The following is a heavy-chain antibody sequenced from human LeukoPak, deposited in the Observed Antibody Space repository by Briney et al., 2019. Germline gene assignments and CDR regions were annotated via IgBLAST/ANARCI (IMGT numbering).Heavy chain of an antibody. D-gene: IGHD4-17*01. J-gene: IGHJ5*02. CDR2: IYTSGST. Sequence: SETLSLTCTVSGGSISSYYWSWIRQPAGKGLEWIGRIYTSGSTNYNPSLKSRVTMSVDTSKNQFSLKLNSVAAADTAVYYCARTRGGYGDYTFDPWGQGTLVTVSS. V-gene: IGHV4-4*07. CDR1: GGSISSYY. CDR3: ARTRGGYGDYTFDP.